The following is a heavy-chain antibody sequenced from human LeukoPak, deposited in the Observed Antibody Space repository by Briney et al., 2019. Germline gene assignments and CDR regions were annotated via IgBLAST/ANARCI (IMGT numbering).Heavy chain of an antibody. CDR2: VHNVGST. Sequence: SETLSLTCTVSGVSTTNGIYYWAWIRQPPGKGLEWIVSVHNVGSTYYNLSLSSRVTMSIDTSKNQFSLRLNSVTAADTAVYYCARHAEYNSGWHFYLDHWGQGILVTVSS. J-gene: IGHJ4*02. V-gene: IGHV4-39*01. CDR3: ARHAEYNSGWHFYLDH. CDR1: GVSTTNGIYY. D-gene: IGHD6-19*01.